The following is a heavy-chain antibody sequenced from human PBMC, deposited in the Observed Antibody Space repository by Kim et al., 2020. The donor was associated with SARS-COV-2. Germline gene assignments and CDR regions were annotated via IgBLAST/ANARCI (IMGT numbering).Heavy chain of an antibody. CDR2: IKQDGSEK. J-gene: IGHJ4*02. CDR3: ARDPGYDSSGNDY. CDR1: GFTFSSYW. D-gene: IGHD3-22*01. Sequence: EGSLRLSCAASGFTFSSYWMSWVRQAPGKGLEWVANIKQDGSEKYYVDSVKGRFTISRDNAKNSLYLQMNSLRAEDTAVYYCARDPGYDSSGNDYWGQGTLVTVSS. V-gene: IGHV3-7*01.